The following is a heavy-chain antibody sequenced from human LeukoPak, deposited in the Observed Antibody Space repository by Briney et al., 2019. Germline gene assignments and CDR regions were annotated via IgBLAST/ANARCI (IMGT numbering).Heavy chain of an antibody. CDR1: GFTFSSYS. J-gene: IGHJ4*02. V-gene: IGHV3-48*02. CDR3: ARTGYSSSWYEYYFDY. Sequence: PGRSLRLSCAASGFTFSSYSMNWVRQAPGKGLEWVSYISSSSSTIYYADSVKGRFTISRDNAKNSLYLQMNSLRDEDTAVYYCARTGYSSSWYEYYFDYWGQGTLVTVSS. CDR2: ISSSSSTI. D-gene: IGHD6-13*01.